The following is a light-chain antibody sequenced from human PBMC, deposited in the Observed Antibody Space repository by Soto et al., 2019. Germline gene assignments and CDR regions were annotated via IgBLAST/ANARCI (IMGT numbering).Light chain of an antibody. CDR3: QQLKSYPIT. J-gene: IGKJ5*01. Sequence: DIQLTQSPSFLSASVGDRVTITCRASQGSSTYLGWYQQKPGKAPNLLIYAASTLQDGVPSRFSGSGSGTEFTLTISSLQPADFATYYCQQLKSYPITFGQGTRLEIK. CDR2: AAS. CDR1: QGSSTY. V-gene: IGKV1-9*01.